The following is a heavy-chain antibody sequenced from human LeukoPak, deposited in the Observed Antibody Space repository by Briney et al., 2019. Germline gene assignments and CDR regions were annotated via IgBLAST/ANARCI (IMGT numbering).Heavy chain of an antibody. CDR3: ARAVEMVRGVITVWFDY. Sequence: SETLSLTCTVSGGSLSSGGYYWGWVRQHPGTGLEWLGYIYYSGSTYYNPSLKSRVTISVDTSKNQFSLKLSSVTAADTAVYYCARAVEMVRGVITVWFDYWGQGTLVTVSS. D-gene: IGHD3-10*01. V-gene: IGHV4-31*03. CDR2: IYYSGST. J-gene: IGHJ4*02. CDR1: GGSLSSGGYY.